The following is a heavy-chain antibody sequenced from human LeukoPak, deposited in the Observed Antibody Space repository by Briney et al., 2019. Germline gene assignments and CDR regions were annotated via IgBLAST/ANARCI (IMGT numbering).Heavy chain of an antibody. Sequence: GGSLRLSCAASGFTFSSYSMNWVRQAPGKGLEWVSSISSSSSYIYYADSVKGRFTISRDNAKNSLYLQMNSLRAEDTAVYYCARDGFTYYDILTGSKNYFDYWGQGTLVTVSS. CDR3: ARDGFTYYDILTGSKNYFDY. V-gene: IGHV3-21*01. CDR1: GFTFSSYS. CDR2: ISSSSSYI. J-gene: IGHJ4*02. D-gene: IGHD3-9*01.